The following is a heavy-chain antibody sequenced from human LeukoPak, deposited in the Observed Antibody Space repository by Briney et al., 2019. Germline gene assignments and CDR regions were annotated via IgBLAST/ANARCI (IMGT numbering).Heavy chain of an antibody. CDR2: IYYSGST. D-gene: IGHD3/OR15-3a*01. J-gene: IGHJ4*02. Sequence: SETLSLTCTVSGGSISSYYWSWIRQPPGKGLEWIGYIYYSGSTNYNPSLKSRVTISVDTSKNQFSLNLSSVTAADTAVYYCARHARGTGYFDYWGRGTLVTVSS. V-gene: IGHV4-59*08. CDR3: ARHARGTGYFDY. CDR1: GGSISSYY.